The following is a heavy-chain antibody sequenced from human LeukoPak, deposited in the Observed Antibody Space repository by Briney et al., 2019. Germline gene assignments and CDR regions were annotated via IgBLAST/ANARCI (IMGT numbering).Heavy chain of an antibody. J-gene: IGHJ4*02. V-gene: IGHV1-18*01. D-gene: IGHD4-17*01. CDR3: AGAGRYGDYGFDY. Sequence: GASVKVSCKASGYTFTSYDINWVRQATGQGLEWMGWMNPNSGNTNYAQKLQGRVTMTTDTSTSTAYMELRSLRSDDTAVYYCAGAGRYGDYGFDYWGQGTLVTVSS. CDR1: GYTFTSYD. CDR2: MNPNSGNT.